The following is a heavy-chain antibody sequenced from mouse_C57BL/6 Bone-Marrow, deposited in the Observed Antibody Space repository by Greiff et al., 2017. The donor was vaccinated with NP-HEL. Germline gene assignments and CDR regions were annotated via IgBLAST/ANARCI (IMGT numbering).Heavy chain of an antibody. CDR1: GFNIKNTY. V-gene: IGHV14-3*01. CDR2: IDPANGNT. Sequence: EVMLVESVAELVRPGASVKLSCTASGFNIKNTYMHWVKQRPEQGLEWIGRIDPANGNTKYAPKFPGKATITADTSSNTAYLQLSRMTSEAAAFYCCGRGRGDYEDRGTAITVTA. CDR3: GRGRGDY. D-gene: IGHD1-1*01. J-gene: IGHJ4*01.